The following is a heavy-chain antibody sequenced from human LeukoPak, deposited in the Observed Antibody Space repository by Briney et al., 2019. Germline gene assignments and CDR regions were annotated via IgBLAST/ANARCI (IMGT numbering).Heavy chain of an antibody. CDR1: GGSISSYY. Sequence: SETLSLTCTVSGGSISSYYWSWIRQPPGKGREGIGYIYYSGSTNYNPSLKSRVTISVDTSKNQFSLKLSSVTAADTAVYYCARGGERGYSYPTSPFDYWGQGTLVTVSS. D-gene: IGHD5-18*01. J-gene: IGHJ4*02. V-gene: IGHV4-59*01. CDR2: IYYSGST. CDR3: ARGGERGYSYPTSPFDY.